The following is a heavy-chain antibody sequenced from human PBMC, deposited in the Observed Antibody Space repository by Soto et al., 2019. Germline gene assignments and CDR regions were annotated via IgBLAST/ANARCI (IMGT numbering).Heavy chain of an antibody. CDR3: ALLDSGGQPQGDYYYGMDV. D-gene: IGHD1-1*01. CDR1: GFTSSSYS. CDR2: ISSRSSYI. V-gene: IGHV3-21*01. J-gene: IGHJ6*02. Sequence: GGSLRLSCAASGFTSSSYSMNWVRQAPGKGLEWVSSISSRSSYIYYADSVKGRFTISRDNAKNSLYLQMNSLRAEYTAVYYCALLDSGGQPQGDYYYGMDVWGQGTTVTVSS.